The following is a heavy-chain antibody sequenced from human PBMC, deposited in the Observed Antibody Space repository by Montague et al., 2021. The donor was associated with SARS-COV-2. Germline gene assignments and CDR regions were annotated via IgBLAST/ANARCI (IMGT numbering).Heavy chain of an antibody. J-gene: IGHJ6*02. CDR2: IYYSGST. Sequence: SETLSLTCTVSGGSISSSNYWGWIRQPPGKGLEWIGSIYYSGSTYYNPSLKSRVTISVDTSKNQFSLKLSSLTAADTAVYYCARVGRQQLVRLSGMDVWGQGTTVTVSS. CDR3: ARVGRQQLVRLSGMDV. CDR1: GGSISSSNY. V-gene: IGHV4-39*07. D-gene: IGHD6-13*01.